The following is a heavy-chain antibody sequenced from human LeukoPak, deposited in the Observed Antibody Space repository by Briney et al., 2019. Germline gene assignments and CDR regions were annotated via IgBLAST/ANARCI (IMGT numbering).Heavy chain of an antibody. V-gene: IGHV1-18*01. D-gene: IGHD2-15*01. Sequence: ASVKVSFKASGYTFTNYGISWVRQAPGQGLEWMGWISVYNGNTNYAQKLQGRVTMTTDTSTSTAYMELRSLRSDDTAVYYCARHQFCSGSTCYSNFDYWGQGTLVTVSS. CDR3: ARHQFCSGSTCYSNFDY. J-gene: IGHJ4*02. CDR1: GYTFTNYG. CDR2: ISVYNGNT.